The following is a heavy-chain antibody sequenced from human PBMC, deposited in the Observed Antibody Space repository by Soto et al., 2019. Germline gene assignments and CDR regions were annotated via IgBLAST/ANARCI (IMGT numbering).Heavy chain of an antibody. D-gene: IGHD2-2*01. CDR1: GFTFSSYA. Sequence: GWSLRLSCAASGFTFSSYAMSWVRQAPGKGLEWVSAISGSGGSTYYADSVKGRFTISRDNSKNTLYLQMNSLRAEDTAVYYCAKESGRVVPAATCDYWGQGTLVTAYS. J-gene: IGHJ4*02. CDR3: AKESGRVVPAATCDY. CDR2: ISGSGGST. V-gene: IGHV3-23*01.